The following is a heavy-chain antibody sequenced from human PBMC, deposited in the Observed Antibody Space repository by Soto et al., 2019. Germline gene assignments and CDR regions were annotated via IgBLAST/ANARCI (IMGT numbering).Heavy chain of an antibody. J-gene: IGHJ3*02. CDR2: INPNSGGT. CDR3: ARAIEVAAAGTTQGAFDI. D-gene: IGHD6-13*01. Sequence: ASVKVSCKASGYTFTGYYMHWVRQAPGQGLEWMGWINPNSGGTNYAQKFQGRVTMTRDTSISTAYMELSRLRSDDTAVYYCARAIEVAAAGTTQGAFDIWGQGTMVT. CDR1: GYTFTGYY. V-gene: IGHV1-2*02.